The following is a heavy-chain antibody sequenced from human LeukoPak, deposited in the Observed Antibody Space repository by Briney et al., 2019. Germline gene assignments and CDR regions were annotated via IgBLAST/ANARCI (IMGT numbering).Heavy chain of an antibody. V-gene: IGHV3-23*01. Sequence: GSLRLSCAASGFTFSNFALSWVRQAPGKGLEWVSAIDSSGLRTFYADSVKGRFTVSRDNSRSTLFLQINSLRADDAALYYCVKDATWGGFDYWGQGTLVTVSS. CDR2: IDSSGLRT. CDR3: VKDATWGGFDY. J-gene: IGHJ4*02. D-gene: IGHD3-16*01. CDR1: GFTFSNFA.